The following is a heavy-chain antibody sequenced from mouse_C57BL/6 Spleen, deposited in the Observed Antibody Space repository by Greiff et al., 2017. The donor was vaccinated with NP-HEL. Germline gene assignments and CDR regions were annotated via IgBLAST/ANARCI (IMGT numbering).Heavy chain of an antibody. CDR1: GYTFTSYW. CDR2: IDPSDSYT. J-gene: IGHJ4*01. Sequence: QVQLQQPGAELVMPGASLKLSCKASGYTFTSYWMHWVTQRPGQGLEWIGEIDPSDSYTNYTQQFKGKSKLTVDKSSSTAYMQLSSLTSEGSAVYYCARENWDLYAMDYWGEGTSVTVSS. V-gene: IGHV1-69*01. CDR3: ARENWDLYAMDY. D-gene: IGHD4-1*01.